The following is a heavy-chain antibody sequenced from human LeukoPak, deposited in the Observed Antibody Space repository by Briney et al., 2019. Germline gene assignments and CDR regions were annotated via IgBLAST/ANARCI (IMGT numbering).Heavy chain of an antibody. V-gene: IGHV3-23*01. D-gene: IGHD7-27*01. J-gene: IGHJ4*02. CDR1: GFTFSSFA. CDR3: AKDFRGSGYFFDY. CDR2: ISGSGDNT. Sequence: GGSLRLSCAASGFTFSSFALSWVRQAPGKGLEWVSAISGSGDNTFYADSVRGRFTISRDNSKNILYLQMNSLRGEDTAIYYCAKDFRGSGYFFDYWGRGTLVTVSS.